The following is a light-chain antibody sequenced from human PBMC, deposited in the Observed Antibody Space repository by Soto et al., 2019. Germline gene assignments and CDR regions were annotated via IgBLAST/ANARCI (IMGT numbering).Light chain of an antibody. CDR2: GAS. Sequence: IVLTQSPGTLSLSPGKRATLSCRASQTLRNNYLAWYQQKPGQAPRLLIYGASTRATGFPARFSGGGSGTDFTLTITRLEPEDFALYYCQQYGGSPITFGLGTRLEI. CDR3: QQYGGSPIT. CDR1: QTLRNNY. J-gene: IGKJ5*01. V-gene: IGKV3-20*01.